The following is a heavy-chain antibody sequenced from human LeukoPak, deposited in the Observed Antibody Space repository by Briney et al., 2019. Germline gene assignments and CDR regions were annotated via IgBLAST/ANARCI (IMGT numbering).Heavy chain of an antibody. CDR3: ASQLGGTTFH. CDR1: GVSINAYF. CDR2: VYYNGIT. V-gene: IGHV4-59*01. Sequence: SETLSLTCTVSGVSINAYFWSWIRQPPGKGLEWIGYVYYNGITNYNPSLKSRVSISLDTSKNQFSLRLNSVTAAETAVYYCASQLGGTTFHWGQGTLVTVSS. J-gene: IGHJ4*02. D-gene: IGHD1/OR15-1a*01.